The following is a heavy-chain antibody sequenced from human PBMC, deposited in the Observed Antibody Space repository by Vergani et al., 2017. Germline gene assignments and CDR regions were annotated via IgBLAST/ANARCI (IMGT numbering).Heavy chain of an antibody. D-gene: IGHD3-9*01. J-gene: IGHJ4*02. Sequence: QVQVVQSGAEVKKSGASVKVSCKTSGYTLSNYYMHWVRQAPGQGLEWMGIINPSGGHTNYAQKFQGRVTMTSDTSTSTVHMVLSSLRSEDTAIYYGARGDCGILTGYRYWGQGTLVTVSA. V-gene: IGHV1-46*03. CDR1: GYTLSNYY. CDR2: INPSGGHT. CDR3: ARGDCGILTGYRY.